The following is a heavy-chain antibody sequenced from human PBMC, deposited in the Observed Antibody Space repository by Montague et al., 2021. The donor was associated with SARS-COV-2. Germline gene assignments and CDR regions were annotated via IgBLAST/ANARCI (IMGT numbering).Heavy chain of an antibody. Sequence: SLRLSCAASGFTFSSYAMSWVRQAPGKGLEWVSAISGSGGSTYYADSVKGRFTISRDNSKNTLYLQMNSLRAEDTAVYYCAKDFTMIVVSRHFDLWGRGTLVTVSS. CDR3: AKDFTMIVVSRHFDL. V-gene: IGHV3-23*01. CDR2: ISGSGGST. D-gene: IGHD3-22*01. CDR1: GFTFSSYA. J-gene: IGHJ2*01.